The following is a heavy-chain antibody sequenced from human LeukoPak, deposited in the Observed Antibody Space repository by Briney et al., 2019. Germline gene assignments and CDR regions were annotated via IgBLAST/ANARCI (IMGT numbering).Heavy chain of an antibody. D-gene: IGHD3-16*01. CDR2: IWYDGSNK. CDR3: ARDNYVWMYYFDY. J-gene: IGHJ4*02. Sequence: PGRSLRLSCAASGFTFSSYGMHWVRQAPGKGLEWVAIIWYDGSNKYYADSVKGRFTISRDNSKNTLYLQMNGLRAEDTAVYYCARDNYVWMYYFDYWGQGTLVTVSS. V-gene: IGHV3-33*01. CDR1: GFTFSSYG.